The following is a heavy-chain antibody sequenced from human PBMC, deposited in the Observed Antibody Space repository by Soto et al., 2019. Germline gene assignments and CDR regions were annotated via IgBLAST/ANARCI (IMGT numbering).Heavy chain of an antibody. CDR3: AKGAVTYYYYGMDV. CDR2: ISYDGSNK. CDR1: GFTFSSYG. Sequence: QVQLVESGGGVVQPGRSLRLSCAASGFTFSSYGMHWVRKAPGKGLEWVAVISYDGSNKYYADSVKGRFTISRDNSKNTLYLQMNSLRAEDTAVYYCAKGAVTYYYYGMDVWGQGTTVTVSS. J-gene: IGHJ6*02. V-gene: IGHV3-30*18. D-gene: IGHD4-17*01.